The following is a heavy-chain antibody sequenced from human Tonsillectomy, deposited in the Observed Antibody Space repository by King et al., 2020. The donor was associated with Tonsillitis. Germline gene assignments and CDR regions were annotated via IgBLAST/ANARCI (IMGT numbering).Heavy chain of an antibody. CDR1: GYSSTSYW. Sequence: QLVQSGAEVKKPGESRRISCKGSGYSSTSYWIAGVRQLPGKGLEGLGRIDPSDSYTNYSPSFQGHVTISADKSISTAYLQWSSLKASDPAIYYCAREVEDYYDVSCFFDYWGRGTLVTVSS. CDR3: AREVEDYYDVSCFFDY. J-gene: IGHJ4*02. CDR2: IDPSDSYT. D-gene: IGHD3-22*01. V-gene: IGHV5-10-1*03.